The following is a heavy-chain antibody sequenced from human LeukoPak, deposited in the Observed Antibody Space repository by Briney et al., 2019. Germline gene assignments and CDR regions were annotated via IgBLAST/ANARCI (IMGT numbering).Heavy chain of an antibody. D-gene: IGHD3-16*01. V-gene: IGHV3-30*04. CDR3: ARLSSWVFEI. J-gene: IGHJ3*02. Sequence: PGRSLRLSRAASGFTFSSHAMHWVRQAPGKGLEWVAFIRYDGSNKYYADSVKGRFTISRDNSKNTLYLQMNSLRVEDTAVYFCARLSSWVFEIWGQGTMVTVSS. CDR1: GFTFSSHA. CDR2: IRYDGSNK.